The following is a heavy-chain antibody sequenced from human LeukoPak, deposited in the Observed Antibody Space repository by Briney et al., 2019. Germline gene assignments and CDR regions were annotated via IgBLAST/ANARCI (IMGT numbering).Heavy chain of an antibody. D-gene: IGHD1-14*01. CDR3: ARRPGN. CDR1: GFTFTSYS. CDR2: ISGGGGST. Sequence: GGSLRLSCAASGFTFTSYSMNRVRQAPGKGLEWVSTISGGGGSTYYADSVKGRFTISRDSSKNTLFLQMNDLTVEDTARYYCARRPGNWGQGILVTVSS. V-gene: IGHV3-23*01. J-gene: IGHJ4*02.